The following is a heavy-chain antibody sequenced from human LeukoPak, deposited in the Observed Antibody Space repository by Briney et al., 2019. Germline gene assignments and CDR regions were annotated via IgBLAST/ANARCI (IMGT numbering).Heavy chain of an antibody. CDR3: ARGRGRFGY. D-gene: IGHD3-10*01. Sequence: PSETLSLTCAVYGGSFSGYYWSWIRQPPGKGLEWIGEINHSGSTNYNPSLESRVTISVDTSKNQFSLKLSSVTAADTAVYYCARGRGRFGYWGQGTLVTVSS. CDR2: INHSGST. J-gene: IGHJ4*02. V-gene: IGHV4-34*01. CDR1: GGSFSGYY.